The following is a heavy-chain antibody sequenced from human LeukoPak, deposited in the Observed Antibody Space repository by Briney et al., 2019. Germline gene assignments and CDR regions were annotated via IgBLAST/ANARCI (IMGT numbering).Heavy chain of an antibody. CDR3: ARSDSYGSPRGY. CDR1: GGSISSYY. V-gene: IGHV4-59*01. J-gene: IGHJ4*02. CDR2: IYYSGST. D-gene: IGHD5-18*01. Sequence: SETLSLTCTVSGGSISSYYWSWIRQPPGKGLEWIGYIYYSGSTNYNPSLKSRVTISVDTSKNQFSLKLSSVTAADTAVYYCARSDSYGSPRGYWGQGTLVTVSS.